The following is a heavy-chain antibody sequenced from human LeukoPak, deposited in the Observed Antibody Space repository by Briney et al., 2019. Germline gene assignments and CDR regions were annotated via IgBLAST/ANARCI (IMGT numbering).Heavy chain of an antibody. V-gene: IGHV3-48*01. D-gene: IGHD5-18*01. J-gene: IGHJ4*02. CDR2: ISGGSDAI. CDR1: GFSFSSAS. Sequence: PGGSLRLSCAASGFSFSSASMNWVRQTPGKGLEWVSYISGGSDAIYYADSVKGRFTISRDNAKNSLYLQMNSLRAEDTAVYYCARDAGIQLWLIDYWGQGTLVTVSS. CDR3: ARDAGIQLWLIDY.